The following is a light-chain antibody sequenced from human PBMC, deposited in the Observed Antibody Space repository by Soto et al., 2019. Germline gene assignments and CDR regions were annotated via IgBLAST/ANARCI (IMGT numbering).Light chain of an antibody. CDR1: QSISSW. CDR2: KAS. J-gene: IGKJ1*01. V-gene: IGKV1-5*03. Sequence: DIQMTQSPSTLSASVGDRVTITCRASQSISSWLAWYQQKPGKAPKVLIYKASSLESGVPSRFSGSGSGTEFTLTISSLQPDDFATYYCNQYNSYWTFGQGTKVEIK. CDR3: NQYNSYWT.